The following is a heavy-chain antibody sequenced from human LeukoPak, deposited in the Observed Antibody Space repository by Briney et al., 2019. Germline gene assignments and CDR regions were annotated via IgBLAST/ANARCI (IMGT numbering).Heavy chain of an antibody. Sequence: PGGSLRLSCAAPGFTFSSYSMNWVRQAPGKGLEWVSSISSSSYIYYADSVKGRFTISRDNAKNSLYLQMNSLRAEDTAVYYCARTVDCSSTSCYYPWGQGTLVTVSS. CDR3: ARTVDCSSTSCYYP. D-gene: IGHD2-2*01. CDR2: ISSSSYI. CDR1: GFTFSSYS. V-gene: IGHV3-21*01. J-gene: IGHJ5*02.